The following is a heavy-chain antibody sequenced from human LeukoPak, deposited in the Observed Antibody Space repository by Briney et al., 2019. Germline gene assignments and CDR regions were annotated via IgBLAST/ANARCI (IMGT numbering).Heavy chain of an antibody. CDR3: ATGGSITMVRGVKYYMDV. Sequence: ASVKVSCKVSGYTLTELSMHWVRQAPGTGLEWMGGFDPEDGETIYAQKFQGRVTMTEDTSTDTAYMELSSLRSEDTAVHYCATGGSITMVRGVKYYMDVWGKGTTVTISS. CDR1: GYTLTELS. V-gene: IGHV1-24*01. J-gene: IGHJ6*03. D-gene: IGHD3-10*01. CDR2: FDPEDGET.